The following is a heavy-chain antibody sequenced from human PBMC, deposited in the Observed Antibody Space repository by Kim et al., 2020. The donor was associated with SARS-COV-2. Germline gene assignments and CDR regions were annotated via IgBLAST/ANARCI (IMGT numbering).Heavy chain of an antibody. J-gene: IGHJ4*02. CDR3: ARDRGLLWFGELLLIY. Sequence: ASVKVSCKASGYTFTSYYMHWVRQAPGQGLEWMGIINPSGGNTSYAQKFQGRVTMTRDTSTSTVYMELSSLRSEDTAVYYCARDRGLLWFGELLLIYWGQGTLVTVSS. D-gene: IGHD3-10*01. CDR2: INPSGGNT. CDR1: GYTFTSYY. V-gene: IGHV1-46*01.